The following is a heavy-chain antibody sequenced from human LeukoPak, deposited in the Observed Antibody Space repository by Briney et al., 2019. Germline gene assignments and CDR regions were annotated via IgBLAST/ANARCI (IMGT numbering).Heavy chain of an antibody. CDR3: ATNGYMASLDY. D-gene: IGHD2-8*01. J-gene: IGHJ4*02. CDR1: GGSISSSNW. CDR2: IYHSGST. Sequence: NPSETLSLTCAVSGGSISSSNWWNWVRQPPGKGLEWIGEIYHSGSTNYNPSLKSRVTISVDKSKNQFSLKLSSVTAADTAVYYCATNGYMASLDYWGQGILVTVSS. V-gene: IGHV4-4*02.